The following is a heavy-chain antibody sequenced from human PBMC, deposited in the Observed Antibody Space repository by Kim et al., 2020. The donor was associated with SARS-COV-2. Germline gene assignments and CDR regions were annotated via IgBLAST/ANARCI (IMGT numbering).Heavy chain of an antibody. CDR1: GAPVASGSDY. CDR2: IHYSGTT. CDR3: AGDRFVDGTGYYRTPFDS. Sequence: SETLSLTCSVSGAPVASGSDYWSWIRQSPGKGLEWIGHIHYSGTTNYNPSLKNRVSISVDTSKDQFSLRLISVTAADTAVYYCAGDRFVDGTGYYRTPFDSWGQGTGVTVSS. V-gene: IGHV4-61*01. D-gene: IGHD3-22*01. J-gene: IGHJ4*02.